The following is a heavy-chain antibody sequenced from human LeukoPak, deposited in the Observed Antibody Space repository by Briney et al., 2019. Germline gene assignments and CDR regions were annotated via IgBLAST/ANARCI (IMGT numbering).Heavy chain of an antibody. CDR2: INSDGSWT. CDR3: VVGGSPGY. Sequence: GGSLRLSCAASGNYWMHWVRQAPGKGLVWVSHINSDGSWTSYADSVKGRFTISKDNAKNTVCLQMNNLRAEDTAVYYCVVGGSPGYWGQGTLVTVSS. CDR1: GNYW. V-gene: IGHV3-74*01. D-gene: IGHD2-15*01. J-gene: IGHJ4*02.